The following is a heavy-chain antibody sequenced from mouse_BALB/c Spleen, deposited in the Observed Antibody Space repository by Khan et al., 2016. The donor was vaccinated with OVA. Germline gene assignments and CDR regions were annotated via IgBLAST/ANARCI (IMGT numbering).Heavy chain of an antibody. J-gene: IGHJ2*01. Sequence: VQLQQSGTVLARPGASVKMSCKASGYTFTNYWMHWVKQRPGQGLEWIATIYPGNSDTNSNQKFTGKANLTAVTSASTAYMELSSMTNEDSAVAYCARNGFGNDEIYDDWGQGTTRTVSS. V-gene: IGHV1-5*01. CDR2: IYPGNSDT. CDR3: ARNGFGNDEIYDD. D-gene: IGHD2-2*01. CDR1: GYTFTNYW.